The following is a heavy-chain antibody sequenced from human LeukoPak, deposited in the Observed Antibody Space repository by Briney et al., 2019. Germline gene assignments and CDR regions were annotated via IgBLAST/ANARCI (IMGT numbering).Heavy chain of an antibody. CDR1: GFTFSSYW. V-gene: IGHV3-74*01. CDR3: ARDSGYSSGWYFLPTDY. J-gene: IGHJ4*02. CDR2: INSDGSST. D-gene: IGHD6-19*01. Sequence: GGSLRLSCAASGFTFSSYWMHWVRQAPGKGLVWVSRINSDGSSTSYADSVKGRFTISRDNVKNTLYLQMNSLRAEDTAVYYCARDSGYSSGWYFLPTDYWGQGTLVTVSS.